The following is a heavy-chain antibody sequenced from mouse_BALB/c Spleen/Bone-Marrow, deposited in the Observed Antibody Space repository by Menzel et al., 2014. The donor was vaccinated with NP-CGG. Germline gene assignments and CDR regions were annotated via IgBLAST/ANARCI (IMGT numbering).Heavy chain of an antibody. V-gene: IGHV1-83*01. J-gene: IGHJ4*01. CDR1: GFTFTDYV. CDR3: ARSRVLYFALDY. CDR2: IYPGSGDT. Sequence: VQLQQSGPELVKPGASVKMSCTASGFTFTDYVINWVKQRTGQGLEWIGEIYPGSGDTYYNEKFKAKATLTADKSSNTVHMQLSSLTSEDSVVYFCARSRVLYFALDYWGQGTSVTVSS.